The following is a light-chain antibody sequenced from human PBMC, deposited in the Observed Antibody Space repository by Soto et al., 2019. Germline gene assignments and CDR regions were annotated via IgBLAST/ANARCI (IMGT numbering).Light chain of an antibody. V-gene: IGKV1-16*01. J-gene: IGKJ1*01. CDR1: QGIASY. CDR2: AAS. CDR3: QKYNSYAWT. Sequence: DVQMPQSPASLSASPGDRATITCRASQGIASYLAWYQQKPGRAPKLLIYAASSLQSGVPSRFSGSGSGTEFTLTISSLQPEDFATYYCQKYNSYAWTFGQGTKVDIK.